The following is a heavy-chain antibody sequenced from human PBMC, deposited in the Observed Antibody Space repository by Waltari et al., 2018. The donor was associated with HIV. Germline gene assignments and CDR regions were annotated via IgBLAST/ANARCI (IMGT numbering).Heavy chain of an antibody. D-gene: IGHD3-16*02. CDR3: ARVRNYDYIWGSYREFDY. CDR2: IYYSGST. V-gene: IGHV4-59*13. CDR1: GGSISSYY. J-gene: IGHJ4*02. Sequence: QVQLQESGPGLVKPSETLSLTCTVSGGSISSYYWSWIRQPQGKGLEWIGYIYYSGSTNYNPSLKSRVTISVDTSKNQFSLKLSSVTAADTAVYYCARVRNYDYIWGSYREFDYWGQGTLVTVSS.